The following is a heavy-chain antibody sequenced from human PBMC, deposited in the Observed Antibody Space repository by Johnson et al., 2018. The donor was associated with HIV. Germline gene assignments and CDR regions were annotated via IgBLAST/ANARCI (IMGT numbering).Heavy chain of an antibody. CDR2: IRYDGSSR. Sequence: QVQLVESGGGVVQPGGSLRLSCAASGFTFSKYGMHWVRQAPGTGLDWVAFIRYDGSSRYYANSVKGRFTISRDNSKSTLYLQMNSLRPEDTAVYYCVKDGYEALTTQGPDGFDIWGQGTMVTVSS. CDR1: GFTFSKYG. V-gene: IGHV3-30*02. D-gene: IGHD4-11*01. CDR3: VKDGYEALTTQGPDGFDI. J-gene: IGHJ3*02.